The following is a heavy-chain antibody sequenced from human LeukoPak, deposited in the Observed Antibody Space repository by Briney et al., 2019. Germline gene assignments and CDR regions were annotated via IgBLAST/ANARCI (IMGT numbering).Heavy chain of an antibody. CDR3: ARRHDAYYDILTGYYGLHY. D-gene: IGHD3-9*01. Sequence: ASVKVSCKASGYTFTGYYMHWVRQAPGQGLERMGWINPNSGGTNYAQKFQGRVTMTRDTSISTAYMELSRLRSDDTAVYYCARRHDAYYDILTGYYGLHYWGQGTLVTVSS. V-gene: IGHV1-2*02. CDR1: GYTFTGYY. J-gene: IGHJ4*02. CDR2: INPNSGGT.